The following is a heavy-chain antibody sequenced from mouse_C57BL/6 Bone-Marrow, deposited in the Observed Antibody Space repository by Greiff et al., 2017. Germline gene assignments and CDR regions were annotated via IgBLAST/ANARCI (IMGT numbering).Heavy chain of an antibody. CDR3: ARSNDYDPFAY. J-gene: IGHJ3*01. CDR1: EYEFPSHD. D-gene: IGHD2-4*01. CDR2: INSDGGSN. V-gene: IGHV5-2*01. Sequence: EVKLMESGGGLVQPGESLKLSCESNEYEFPSHDMSWVRKTPEKRLELVAAINSDGGSNYYPDTMERRFIISRDNTQQTLYLQMSSRRSEDTALYYCARSNDYDPFAYWGQGTLVTVSA.